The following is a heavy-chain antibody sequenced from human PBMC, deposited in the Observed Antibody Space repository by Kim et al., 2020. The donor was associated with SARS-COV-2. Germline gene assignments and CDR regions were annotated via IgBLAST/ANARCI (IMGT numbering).Heavy chain of an antibody. D-gene: IGHD3-10*01. CDR1: GGTFSSYA. CDR2: IIPILGIA. CDR3: APLSDYYYGSGSGWFDP. J-gene: IGHJ5*02. Sequence: SVKVSCKASGGTFSSYAISWVRQAPGQGLEWMGRIIPILGIANYAQKFQGRVTITADKSTSTAYMELSSLRSEDTAVYYCAPLSDYYYGSGSGWFDPWGQGTLVTVSS. V-gene: IGHV1-69*04.